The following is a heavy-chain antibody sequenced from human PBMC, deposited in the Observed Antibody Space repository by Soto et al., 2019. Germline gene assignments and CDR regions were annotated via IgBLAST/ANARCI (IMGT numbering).Heavy chain of an antibody. CDR3: ATGLAHSSNYC. D-gene: IGHD3-22*01. Sequence: EVQLVESGGALVEPGGSLRLSCEASGFIFSKAWMNWVRQAPGKGLEWVGRIKSIADGGTTDFAAPVKDRFTISRDDSKNTLYLQMNRLRTEDTAVYFCATGLAHSSNYCWGQGTLVTVSS. CDR1: GFIFSKAW. J-gene: IGHJ4*02. CDR2: IKSIADGGTT. V-gene: IGHV3-15*07.